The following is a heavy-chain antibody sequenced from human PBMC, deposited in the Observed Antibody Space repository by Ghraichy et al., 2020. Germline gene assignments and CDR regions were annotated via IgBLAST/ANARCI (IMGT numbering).Heavy chain of an antibody. CDR3: TQFRPYSSSWPYYYYGMDV. Sequence: GSLSLTCAVYGGSFSGYYWSWIRQPPGKGLEWIGEINHSGSTNYNPSLKSRVNISVDTSKNQFSLKLSSVTAADTAVYYCTQFRPYSSSWPYYYYGMDVWGQGTTVTVSS. V-gene: IGHV4-34*01. CDR1: GGSFSGYY. CDR2: INHSGST. J-gene: IGHJ6*02. D-gene: IGHD6-13*01.